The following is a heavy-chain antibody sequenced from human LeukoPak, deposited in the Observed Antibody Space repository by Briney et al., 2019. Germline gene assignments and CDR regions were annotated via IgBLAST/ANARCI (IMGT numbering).Heavy chain of an antibody. CDR3: ARDRKDSSGYYSRYYYYYYGMDV. V-gene: IGHV6-1*01. CDR1: GDSVSSNSAA. D-gene: IGHD3-22*01. J-gene: IGHJ6*02. CDR2: TYYRSKWYN. Sequence: SQTPSLTCAISGDSVSSNSAAWNWIRQSPSRGLEWLGRTYYRSKWYNDYAVSVKSRITINPDTSKNQFSLQLNSVTPEDTAVYYCARDRKDSSGYYSRYYYYYYGMDVWGQGTTVTVSS.